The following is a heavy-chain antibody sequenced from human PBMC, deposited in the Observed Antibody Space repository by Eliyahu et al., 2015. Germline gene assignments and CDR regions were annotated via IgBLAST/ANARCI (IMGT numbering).Heavy chain of an antibody. CDR1: GFTFSSYG. CDR3: AKLGAAEFDY. CDR2: ISYDGSNK. V-gene: IGHV3-30*18. Sequence: QVQLVESGGGVVQPGRSLRLSCAASGFTFSSYGMHWVRQAPGKGLEWVAVISYDGSNKYYADSVKGRFTISRDNSKNTLYLQMNSLRAEDTAVYYCAKLGAAEFDYWGQGTLVTVSS. D-gene: IGHD6-13*01. J-gene: IGHJ4*02.